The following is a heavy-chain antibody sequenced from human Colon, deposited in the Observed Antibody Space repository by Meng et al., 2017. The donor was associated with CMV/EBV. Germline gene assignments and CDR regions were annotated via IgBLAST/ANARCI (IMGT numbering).Heavy chain of an antibody. J-gene: IGHJ6*02. V-gene: IGHV3-9*01. CDR3: AKDVGANFFYGLDV. D-gene: IGHD1-26*01. Sequence: GGSLRLSCAASGFTFDDHAMHWVRQVPGKGPEWVAGITWNSETIAYGDSVKGRFTVSRDNAKTALYLQMNSLRSEDTALYYRAKDVGANFFYGLDVWGQGTTVTVSS. CDR1: GFTFDDHA. CDR2: ITWNSETI.